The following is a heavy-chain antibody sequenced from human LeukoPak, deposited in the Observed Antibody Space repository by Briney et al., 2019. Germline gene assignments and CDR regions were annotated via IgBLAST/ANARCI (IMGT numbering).Heavy chain of an antibody. J-gene: IGHJ4*02. D-gene: IGHD3-22*01. V-gene: IGHV4-59*11. Sequence: SETLSLTCTVSGGSISTHYWSWIRQPPGKGLKWIGYIYYSGSTKFNPSLKSRVTISVDTSKNQFSLKLSSVTAADTAVYYCARGGGVTYYDSTGYLWYFDYWGQGTLVTVSS. CDR1: GGSISTHY. CDR2: IYYSGST. CDR3: ARGGGVTYYDSTGYLWYFDY.